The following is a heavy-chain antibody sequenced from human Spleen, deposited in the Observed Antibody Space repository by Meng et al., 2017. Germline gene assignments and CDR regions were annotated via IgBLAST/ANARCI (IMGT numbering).Heavy chain of an antibody. D-gene: IGHD1-26*01. CDR2: INTIPDGGTV. V-gene: IGHV3-15*01. Sequence: GESLKISCAASGFTFSRAWMNWVRQSPGKGLEWVGRINTIPDGGTVDYAAPVKGRFTISRDDSKNTLFLQMNSLKADDTAVYYCAGSTAHSGTSLSFRQLAYWGQGTLVTVSS. CDR1: GFTFSRAW. CDR3: AGSTAHSGTSLSFRQLAY. J-gene: IGHJ4*02.